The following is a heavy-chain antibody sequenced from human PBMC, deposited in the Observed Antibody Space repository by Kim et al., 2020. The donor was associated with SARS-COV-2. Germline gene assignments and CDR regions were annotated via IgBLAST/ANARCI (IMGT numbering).Heavy chain of an antibody. V-gene: IGHV1-46*01. Sequence: RFPGRVTMTRDASTSTVFMDLSNLRSADTAVYYCARETAAAGKTFDYWGQGTLVTVSS. CDR3: ARETAAAGKTFDY. D-gene: IGHD6-13*01. J-gene: IGHJ4*02.